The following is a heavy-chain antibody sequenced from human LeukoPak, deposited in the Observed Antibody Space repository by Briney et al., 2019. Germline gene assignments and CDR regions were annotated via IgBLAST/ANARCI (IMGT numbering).Heavy chain of an antibody. CDR3: AKGGRGYSSGWDY. Sequence: PGGSLRLSCAASGFTFSSYAMSWVRQAPGKGLEWVPAISGSGGSTYYADSVKGRFTISRDNSKNTLYLQMNSLRAEDTAVYYCAKGGRGYSSGWDYWGQGTLVTVSS. D-gene: IGHD6-19*01. CDR2: ISGSGGST. V-gene: IGHV3-23*01. CDR1: GFTFSSYA. J-gene: IGHJ4*02.